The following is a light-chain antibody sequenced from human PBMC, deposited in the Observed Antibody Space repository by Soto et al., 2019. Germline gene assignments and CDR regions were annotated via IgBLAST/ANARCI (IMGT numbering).Light chain of an antibody. CDR3: QQYGSSGM. CDR1: QSVSSGY. CDR2: GAS. J-gene: IGKJ1*01. V-gene: IGKV3-20*01. Sequence: EGVLTQSPGTLSLAPGERATLSCRASQSVSSGYLAWYQHKPGQAPRLLIHGASNRATGIPDRFSGSGSGTDFTLTISRLEPEDFAVYYCQQYGSSGMFGQGTKVDIK.